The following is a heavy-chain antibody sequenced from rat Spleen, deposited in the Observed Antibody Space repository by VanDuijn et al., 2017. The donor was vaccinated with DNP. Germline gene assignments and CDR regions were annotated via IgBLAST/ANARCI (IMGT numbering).Heavy chain of an antibody. J-gene: IGHJ2*01. V-gene: IGHV5-25*01. CDR3: ARHRKLPGYNPDYFDY. CDR2: ISPSGGST. D-gene: IGHD1-4*01. Sequence: EVQLVESGGGLVQPGRSLKLSCAASGFTFSNYDMAWVRQAPTKGLEWVASISPSGGSTYYRDSVKGRFTVSRDNAKSTLYLQMDSLRSEDTATYYCARHRKLPGYNPDYFDYWGQGVMVTVSS. CDR1: GFTFSNYD.